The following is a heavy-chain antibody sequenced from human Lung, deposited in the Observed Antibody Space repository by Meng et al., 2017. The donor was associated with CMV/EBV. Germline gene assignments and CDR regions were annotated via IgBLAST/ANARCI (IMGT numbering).Heavy chain of an antibody. J-gene: IGHJ4*02. CDR1: GVSISSNIR. CDR2: IDDSGST. D-gene: IGHD1-26*01. Sequence: QVRPQESGPGVVKPSGTLSLTCGVSGVSISSNIRWTWVRQPPGKGLEWIGDIDDSGSTNYNPSLNSRISISLDKSKNHFSLKVNSVTAADTAVYYCARGKQDAWELLAYWGQGALVTVSS. CDR3: ARGKQDAWELLAY. V-gene: IGHV4-4*02.